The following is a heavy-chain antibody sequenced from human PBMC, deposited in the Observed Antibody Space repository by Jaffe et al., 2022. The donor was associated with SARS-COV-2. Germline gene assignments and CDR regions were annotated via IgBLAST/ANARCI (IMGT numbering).Heavy chain of an antibody. CDR3: AREIVVVPAAIPPSADYYYYGMDV. CDR1: GYTFTSYY. V-gene: IGHV1-46*01. D-gene: IGHD2-2*02. Sequence: QVQLVQSGAEVKKPGASVKVSCKASGYTFTSYYMHWVRQAPGQGLEWMGIINPSGGSTSYAQKFQGRVTMTRDTSTSTVYMELSSLRSEDTAVYYCAREIVVVPAAIPPSADYYYYGMDVWGQGTTVTVSS. J-gene: IGHJ6*02. CDR2: INPSGGST.